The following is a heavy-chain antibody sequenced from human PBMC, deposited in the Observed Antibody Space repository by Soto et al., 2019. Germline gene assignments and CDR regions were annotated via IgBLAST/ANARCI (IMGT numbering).Heavy chain of an antibody. CDR3: VRDGTKTLRDWFDT. D-gene: IGHD1-1*01. Sequence: EXLSLTCTVSCASFSVFYWIWILKSAGKGLEWIGRIYATGTTDYNPSLKSRVMMSVDTSKKQFSLKLRSVTAADTAVYYCVRDGTKTLRDWFDTWGQGISVTVSS. V-gene: IGHV4-4*07. CDR2: IYATGTT. J-gene: IGHJ5*02. CDR1: CASFSVFY.